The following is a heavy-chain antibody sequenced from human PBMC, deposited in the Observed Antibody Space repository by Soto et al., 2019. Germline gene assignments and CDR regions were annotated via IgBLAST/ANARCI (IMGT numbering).Heavy chain of an antibody. J-gene: IGHJ4*02. CDR3: ARSLITGYRRGWSLFDY. CDR1: GYTFTSYG. Sequence: GASVKVSCKVSGYTFTSYGISWVRQAPGQGLEWMGWISAYNGNTNYDQPLQGRVTMTTDTSTSTAYMELRSMRSDDTAVYYCARSLITGYRRGWSLFDYCCQGTLVTVSS. CDR2: ISAYNGNT. D-gene: IGHD6-19*01. V-gene: IGHV1-18*04.